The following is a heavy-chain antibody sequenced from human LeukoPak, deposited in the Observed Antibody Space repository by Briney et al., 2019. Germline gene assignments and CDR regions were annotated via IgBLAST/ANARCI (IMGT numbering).Heavy chain of an antibody. CDR2: IYYIGST. CDR3: ASRSSGYSYGTYYYYGMDV. V-gene: IGHV4-59*01. D-gene: IGHD5-18*01. Sequence: PSETLSLTCTVSGGSISSSYWSWIRQPPGRGLGWIGYIYYIGSTTYNPSLKSRVTISVATSKNQFSLKLSSVTAADTAVYYCASRSSGYSYGTYYYYGMDVWGQGTTVTVSS. J-gene: IGHJ6*02. CDR1: GGSISSSY.